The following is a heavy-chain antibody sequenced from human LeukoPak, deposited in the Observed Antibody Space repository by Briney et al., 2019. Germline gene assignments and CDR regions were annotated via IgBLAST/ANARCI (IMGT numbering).Heavy chain of an antibody. CDR1: GGAISSYY. V-gene: IGHV4-59*01. Sequence: SETLSLTCTVSGGAISSYYWSWIRQPPGKGLEWIGYIYYSGGTKYNPSLMSRVTISVDRAQNQFSLSLRSVTAADTAVYYCARDGLYDSSGYYMDSWGQGTLVIVSS. D-gene: IGHD3-22*01. J-gene: IGHJ4*02. CDR3: ARDGLYDSSGYYMDS. CDR2: IYYSGGT.